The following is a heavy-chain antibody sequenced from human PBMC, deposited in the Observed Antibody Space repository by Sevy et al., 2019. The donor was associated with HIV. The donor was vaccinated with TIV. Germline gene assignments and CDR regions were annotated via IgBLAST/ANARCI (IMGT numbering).Heavy chain of an antibody. Sequence: GGSLRLSCAASGFTFSSYGMHWVRQAPGKGLEWVVVIWYDGSNKYYADSVKGRFTISRDNSKNTLYLQMNSLRAEDTAVYYCARDRSFLDYWGQGTLVTVSS. CDR1: GFTFSSYG. J-gene: IGHJ4*02. CDR3: ARDRSFLDY. V-gene: IGHV3-33*01. CDR2: IWYDGSNK.